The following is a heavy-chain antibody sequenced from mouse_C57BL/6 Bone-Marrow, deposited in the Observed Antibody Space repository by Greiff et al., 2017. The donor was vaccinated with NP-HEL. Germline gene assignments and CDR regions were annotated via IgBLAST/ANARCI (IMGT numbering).Heavy chain of an antibody. CDR1: GYSITSDY. CDR2: ISYSGST. J-gene: IGHJ4*01. V-gene: IGHV3-8*01. Sequence: EVKVVESGPGLAKPSQTLSLTCSVTGYSITSDYWNWIRKFPGNKLEYMGYISYSGSTYYNPSLKSRISITRDTSKNQYYLQLNSVTTEDTATYYCARSGYIRYYAMDYWGQGTSVTVSS. D-gene: IGHD2-14*01. CDR3: ARSGYIRYYAMDY.